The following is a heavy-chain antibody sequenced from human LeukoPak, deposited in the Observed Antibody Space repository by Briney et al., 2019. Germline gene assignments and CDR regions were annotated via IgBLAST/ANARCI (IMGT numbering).Heavy chain of an antibody. Sequence: PGGSLRLSCAASGFTVSSNYMSWVRQAPGKGLEWVSVIYSGGSTYYADSVKGRFTISRDNSKNTLYPQMNSLRAEDTAVYYCARANGWFNYFDYWGQGTLVTVSS. D-gene: IGHD6-19*01. CDR1: GFTVSSNY. CDR3: ARANGWFNYFDY. CDR2: IYSGGST. J-gene: IGHJ4*02. V-gene: IGHV3-53*01.